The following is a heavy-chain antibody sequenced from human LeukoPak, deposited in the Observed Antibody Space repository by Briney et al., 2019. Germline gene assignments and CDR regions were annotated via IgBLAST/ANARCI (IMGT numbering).Heavy chain of an antibody. CDR1: GFTFSYYW. D-gene: IGHD1-26*01. CDR2: IKQEGSEK. Sequence: GGSLRLSCAASGFTFSYYWMSWVRQAPGKGLEWVANIKQEGSEKNYVDSVKGRFIISRDIAKNSLYLQMSRLRAEDTAVYYCARTWEGAFDXWGXGTMVT. V-gene: IGHV3-7*01. J-gene: IGHJ3*01. CDR3: ARTWEGAFDX.